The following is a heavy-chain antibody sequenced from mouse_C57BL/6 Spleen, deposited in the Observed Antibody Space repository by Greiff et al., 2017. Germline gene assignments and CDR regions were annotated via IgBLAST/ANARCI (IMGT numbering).Heavy chain of an antibody. D-gene: IGHD2-1*01. Sequence: QVQLQQSGPGLVQPSQSLSITCTVSGFSLTSYGVHWVRQSPGKGLEWLGVIWSGGSTDYNAAFISRLSISKDNSKSQVFFKMNSLQADDTAIYYCARNTPIYYGKNWYFDVWGTGTTVTVSS. J-gene: IGHJ1*03. V-gene: IGHV2-2*01. CDR2: IWSGGST. CDR3: ARNTPIYYGKNWYFDV. CDR1: GFSLTSYG.